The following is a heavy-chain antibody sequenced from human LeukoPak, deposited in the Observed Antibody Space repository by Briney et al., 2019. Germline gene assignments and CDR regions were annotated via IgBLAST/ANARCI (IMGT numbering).Heavy chain of an antibody. V-gene: IGHV4-59*08. Sequence: SETLSLTCTVSGGSISSYYWSWIRQPPGKGLEWIGYIYYSGSTNYNPSLKSRVTISVDTSKNQFSLKLSSVTAADTAVYYCAGSMVRGVTEIDYWGQGTLVTVSS. CDR2: IYYSGST. J-gene: IGHJ4*02. CDR3: AGSMVRGVTEIDY. CDR1: GGSISSYY. D-gene: IGHD3-10*01.